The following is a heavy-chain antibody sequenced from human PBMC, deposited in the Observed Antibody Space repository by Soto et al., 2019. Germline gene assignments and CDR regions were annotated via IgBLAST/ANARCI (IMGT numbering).Heavy chain of an antibody. Sequence: VQLVESGGGVVQPGTSLRVSCVGSGFTFRSYVIHWVRQPPGKGLEWVALTSYDGSDKYYGDSVRGRFAISRDNSRNTVDLQMDSLILEDTALYYCARWGTTGGLDVWGQGTLVSVSS. CDR3: ARWGTTGGLDV. CDR1: GFTFRSYV. J-gene: IGHJ1*01. CDR2: TSYDGSDK. D-gene: IGHD3-16*01. V-gene: IGHV3-30*09.